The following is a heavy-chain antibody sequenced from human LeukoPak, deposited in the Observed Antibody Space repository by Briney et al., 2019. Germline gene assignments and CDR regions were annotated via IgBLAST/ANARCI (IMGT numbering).Heavy chain of an antibody. CDR2: INTNTGNP. CDR1: GYTFTSYA. CDR3: ARYKAVAGTRVFDY. J-gene: IGHJ4*02. V-gene: IGHV7-4-1*02. Sequence: ASVKVSCKASGYTFTSYAMNWVRQAPGQGLEWMGWINTNTGNPTYAQGFTGRFVFSLDTSVSTAYLQISSLKAEDTAVYYCARYKAVAGTRVFDYWGQGTLVTVSS. D-gene: IGHD6-19*01.